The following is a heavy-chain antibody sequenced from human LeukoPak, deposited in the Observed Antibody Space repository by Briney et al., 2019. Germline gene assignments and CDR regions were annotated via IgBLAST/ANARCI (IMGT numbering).Heavy chain of an antibody. J-gene: IGHJ6*02. CDR1: GGTFSSYA. D-gene: IGHD3-3*01. Sequence: SVKVSCKASGGTFSSYAISWVRQAPGQGLEWMGGIIPIFGTANYAQKFQGRVTITADESTSTAYMELSSLRSEDTAVYYCATHTVLEWLFVHHYYYYYGMDVWGQGTTVTVSS. CDR3: ATHTVLEWLFVHHYYYYYGMDV. V-gene: IGHV1-69*13. CDR2: IIPIFGTA.